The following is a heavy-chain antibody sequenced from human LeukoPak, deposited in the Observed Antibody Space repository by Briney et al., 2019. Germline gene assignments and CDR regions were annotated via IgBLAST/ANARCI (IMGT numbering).Heavy chain of an antibody. CDR1: GGSISSGDYY. Sequence: SETLSLTCTVSGGSISSGDYYWSWIRQPPGKGLEWIGYIYYSGSTYYNPSLKSRVTISVDTSKNQFSLKLSSVTAADTAVYYCVRHSGYEGPFDYWGQGTLVTVSS. V-gene: IGHV4-30-4*01. CDR3: VRHSGYEGPFDY. J-gene: IGHJ4*02. CDR2: IYYSGST. D-gene: IGHD5-12*01.